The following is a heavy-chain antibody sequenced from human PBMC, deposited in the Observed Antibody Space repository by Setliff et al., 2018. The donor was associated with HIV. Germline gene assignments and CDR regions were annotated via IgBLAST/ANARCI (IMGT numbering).Heavy chain of an antibody. Sequence: GGSLRLSCASSGFTFSSYAMTWVRQAPGKGLECVAVISGSGGDTYYADSVKGRFVISREKSKSTLYLQMNSLRAEDTAVYYCARVGNYMAYGFDIWGQGTLVTVSS. CDR1: GFTFSSYA. J-gene: IGHJ3*02. V-gene: IGHV3-23*01. CDR3: ARVGNYMAYGFDI. CDR2: ISGSGGDT. D-gene: IGHD3-10*01.